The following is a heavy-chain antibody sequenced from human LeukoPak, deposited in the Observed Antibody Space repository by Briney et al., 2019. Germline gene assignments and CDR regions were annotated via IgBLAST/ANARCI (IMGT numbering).Heavy chain of an antibody. Sequence: ASVTVSFTASGYTFTSYGISWVRQAPGQGLEWMGWISAYNGNTNYAQRLQGRVTMTTDTSTSTAYMELRSLRSDDTAVYYCARGRKTVVAATPYYFDYWGQGTLVTVSS. D-gene: IGHD2-15*01. CDR1: GYTFTSYG. CDR3: ARGRKTVVAATPYYFDY. CDR2: ISAYNGNT. V-gene: IGHV1-18*01. J-gene: IGHJ4*02.